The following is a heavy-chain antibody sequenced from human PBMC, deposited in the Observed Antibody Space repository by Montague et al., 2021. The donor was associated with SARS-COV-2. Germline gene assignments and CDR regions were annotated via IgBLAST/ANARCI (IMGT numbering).Heavy chain of an antibody. Sequence: SETLSLTCTVSGGSPSGYYWNWIRQPPGKGLEWTGYVYYRGSTSYNPSLKSRVTISVDTTKNQFSLRLSSVTAADTAVYYCARGAADGYNSRGDVFDIWGQETMVTVSS. CDR2: VYYRGST. D-gene: IGHD5-24*01. V-gene: IGHV4-59*01. CDR3: ARGAADGYNSRGDVFDI. CDR1: GGSPSGYY. J-gene: IGHJ3*02.